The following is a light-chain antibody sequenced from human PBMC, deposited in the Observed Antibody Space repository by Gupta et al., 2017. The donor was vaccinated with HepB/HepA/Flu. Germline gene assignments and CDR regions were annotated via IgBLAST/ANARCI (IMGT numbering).Light chain of an antibody. CDR2: SNN. CDR3: ATCYDSLNAWV. CDR1: HSNMGRNT. Sequence: QSVLTQPPSASATPGQRVIISCSGTHSNMGRNTVNWYQQLPGTSPKLLIYSNNHRPSVVPDRFSASKSGTSASLTISGLHPEDEADYYCATCYDSLNAWVFGGGTKRTVL. J-gene: IGLJ3*02. V-gene: IGLV1-44*01.